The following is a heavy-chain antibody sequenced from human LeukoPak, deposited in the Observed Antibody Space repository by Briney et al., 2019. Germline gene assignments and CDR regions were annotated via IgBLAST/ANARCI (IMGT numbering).Heavy chain of an antibody. V-gene: IGHV3-23*01. Sequence: GGSLRLSCGASGFTFSSYAMSWVRQAPGKGLEWVSAISVSGGSTYYADSVKGRFTISRDNSKNTLYLQMNSLRAEDTAVYYCAKDSMVYAGDRIDYWGQGTLVTVSS. D-gene: IGHD2-8*01. CDR1: GFTFSSYA. CDR3: AKDSMVYAGDRIDY. J-gene: IGHJ4*02. CDR2: ISVSGGST.